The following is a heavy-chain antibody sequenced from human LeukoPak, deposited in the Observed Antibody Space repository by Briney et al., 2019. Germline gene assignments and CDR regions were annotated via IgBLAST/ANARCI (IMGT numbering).Heavy chain of an antibody. CDR2: IYYSGST. J-gene: IGHJ6*03. CDR3: ARVGYCSSTSCYTGYYYMDV. CDR1: GGSISSYY. Sequence: PPETLSLTCTVSGGSISSYYWSWIRQPPGKGPEWIGYIYYSGSTNYNPSPMSRVTISVDTSKNQSSLKLSSVTAADTAVYYCARVGYCSSTSCYTGYYYMDVWGKGTTVTVSS. V-gene: IGHV4-59*01. D-gene: IGHD2-2*02.